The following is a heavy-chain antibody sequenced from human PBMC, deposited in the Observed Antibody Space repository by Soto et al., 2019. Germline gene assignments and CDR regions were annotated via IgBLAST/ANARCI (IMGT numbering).Heavy chain of an antibody. CDR3: ARARSSSSLGNWFDP. D-gene: IGHD6-6*01. CDR2: ISSSGSNK. V-gene: IGHV3-11*01. CDR1: GFTFSDNY. Sequence: QVQLVESGGGLVKPGGSLRLSCAASGFTFSDNYMSWIRQAPGKGLECLGYISSSGSNKYYADSVKGRFTISRDNAKNSLYLQMNSLTAEDTAVYYCARARSSSSLGNWFDPWGQGTLVTVSS. J-gene: IGHJ5*02.